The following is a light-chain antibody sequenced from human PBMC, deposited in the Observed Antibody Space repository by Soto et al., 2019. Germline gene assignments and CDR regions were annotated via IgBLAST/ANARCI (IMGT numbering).Light chain of an antibody. CDR3: EQAGSFPIT. CDR1: QNIWRL. CDR2: DAS. Sequence: DIQMTQSPSSVSASVGDRVTITCRASQNIWRLLAWYQQKPGKAPELLIYDASSLQSGVPPGFSGSGSGTDFTLTISSLQPEDVATYYCEQAGSFPITLGQGTRLEIK. V-gene: IGKV1-12*01. J-gene: IGKJ5*01.